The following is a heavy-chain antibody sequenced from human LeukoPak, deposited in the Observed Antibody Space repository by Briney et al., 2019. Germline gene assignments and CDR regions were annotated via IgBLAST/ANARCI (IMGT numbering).Heavy chain of an antibody. CDR2: IKTSGNT. CDR1: GGSISSGGYY. CDR3: ARGGNSDFWSGSTFTY. V-gene: IGHV4-61*02. J-gene: IGHJ4*02. D-gene: IGHD3-3*01. Sequence: PSETLSLTCTVSGGSISSGGYYWNWIRQPAGTGLEWIGRIKTSGNTNYNSSLRTRVTISIDTSKNHFSLKLTSVTAADTAVYFCARGGNSDFWSGSTFTYWGQGALVTVSS.